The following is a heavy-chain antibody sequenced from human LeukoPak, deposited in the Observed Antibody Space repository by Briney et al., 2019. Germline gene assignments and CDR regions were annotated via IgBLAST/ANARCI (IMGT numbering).Heavy chain of an antibody. J-gene: IGHJ4*02. D-gene: IGHD4-17*01. CDR2: IRYDGSNK. CDR3: AKGYGDFLDYFDY. V-gene: IGHV3-30*02. Sequence: GGSLRLSCAASGFTFSSYGMHWVRQAPGKGLEWVAFIRYDGSNKYYADSVKGRFTISRDNSKNTLYLQMNSLRAEDTAVYYCAKGYGDFLDYFDYWGQGTLVTVSS. CDR1: GFTFSSYG.